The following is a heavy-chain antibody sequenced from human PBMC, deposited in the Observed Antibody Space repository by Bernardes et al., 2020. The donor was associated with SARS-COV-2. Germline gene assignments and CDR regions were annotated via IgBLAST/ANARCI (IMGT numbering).Heavy chain of an antibody. CDR2: ISSSSSTI. CDR1: GFTFSSYS. D-gene: IGHD3-3*01. CDR3: ASSFFGVVNWFDP. J-gene: IGHJ5*02. V-gene: IGHV3-48*04. Sequence: GASLRLSCAASGFTFSSYSMNWVRQAPGKGLEWVSYISSSSSTIYYADSVKGRFTISRDNAKNSLYLQMNSLRAEDTAVYYCASSFFGVVNWFDPWGQGTLVTVSS.